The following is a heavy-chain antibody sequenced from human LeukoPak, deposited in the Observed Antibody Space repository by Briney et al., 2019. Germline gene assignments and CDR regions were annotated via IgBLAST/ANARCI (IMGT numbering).Heavy chain of an antibody. CDR2: IIPIFGTA. CDR1: GGTFSSYA. CDR3: ARDSSIVGATTYEAFDI. V-gene: IGHV1-69*13. J-gene: IGHJ3*02. Sequence: ASVKVSCKASGGTFSSYAISWVRQAPGQGLEWMGGIIPIFGTANYAQKFQGRVTITADESTSTVYMELSSLRSEDTAVYYCARDSSIVGATTYEAFDIWGQGTMVTVSS. D-gene: IGHD1-26*01.